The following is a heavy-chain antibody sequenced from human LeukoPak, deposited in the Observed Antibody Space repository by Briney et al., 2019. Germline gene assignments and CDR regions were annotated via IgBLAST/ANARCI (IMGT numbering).Heavy chain of an antibody. Sequence: SETLSLTCTVSGGSISSSSYYWSWIRQPPGKGLEWIGYIYYSGSTNYNPSLKSRVTISVDTSKNQFSLKLSSVTAADTAVYYCARDYPLDYWGQGTLVTVSS. V-gene: IGHV4-61*01. CDR3: ARDYPLDY. CDR2: IYYSGST. J-gene: IGHJ4*02. CDR1: GGSISSSSYY.